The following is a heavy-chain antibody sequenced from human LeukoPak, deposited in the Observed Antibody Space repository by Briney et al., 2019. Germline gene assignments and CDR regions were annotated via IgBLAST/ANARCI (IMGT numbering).Heavy chain of an antibody. CDR3: ARDTVEMATIMKNAFDI. CDR1: GGSISSYY. D-gene: IGHD5-24*01. CDR2: IYTSGGT. Sequence: SETLSLTCTVSGGSISSYYWSWIRQPAGKGLEWIGRIYTSGGTNYNPSLKSRVTMSVDTSKNQFSLKLSSVTAADTAVHYCARDTVEMATIMKNAFDIWGQGTMVTVSS. J-gene: IGHJ3*02. V-gene: IGHV4-4*07.